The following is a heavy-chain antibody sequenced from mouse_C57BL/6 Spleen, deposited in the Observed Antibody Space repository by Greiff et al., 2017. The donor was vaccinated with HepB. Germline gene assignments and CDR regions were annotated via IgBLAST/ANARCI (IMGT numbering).Heavy chain of an antibody. V-gene: IGHV1-69*01. Sequence: QVQLQQPGAELVMPGASVKLSCKASGYTFTSYWMHWVKQMPGQGLEWIGEIDPSDSYTNYNQKFKGKSTLTVDKSSSTAYMQLSSLTSEDSAVYYCARRILGGYYYYFDYWGQGTTLTVSS. CDR2: IDPSDSYT. CDR1: GYTFTSYW. CDR3: ARRILGGYYYYFDY. J-gene: IGHJ2*01. D-gene: IGHD2-3*01.